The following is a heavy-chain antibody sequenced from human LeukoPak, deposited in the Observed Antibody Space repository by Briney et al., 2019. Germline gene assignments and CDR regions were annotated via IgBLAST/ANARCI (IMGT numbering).Heavy chain of an antibody. CDR3: ARTYYDYVWGSYRPYYFDY. D-gene: IGHD3-16*02. V-gene: IGHV1-18*01. CDR1: GYTFTSYG. Sequence: ASVKVSCKASGYTFTSYGISWVRQAPGQWLEWMGWISAYNGNTNYAQKLQGRVTMTTDTSTSTAYMELRSLRSDDTAVYYCARTYYDYVWGSYRPYYFDYWGQGTLVTVSS. CDR2: ISAYNGNT. J-gene: IGHJ4*02.